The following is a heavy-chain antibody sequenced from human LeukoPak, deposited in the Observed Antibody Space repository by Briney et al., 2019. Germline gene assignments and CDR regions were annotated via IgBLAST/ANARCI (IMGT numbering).Heavy chain of an antibody. Sequence: PGGSLRLSCAASGFTFSSYGMHWVRQAPGKGLEWVAFIRYDGSNNYYADSVKGRFTISRDNSKNTLYLQMNSLRAEDTAVYYCAKAPAHLDYDYVWGNFGAHYYYGMDVWGQGTTVTVSS. J-gene: IGHJ6*02. V-gene: IGHV3-30*02. CDR1: GFTFSSYG. CDR2: IRYDGSNN. CDR3: AKAPAHLDYDYVWGNFGAHYYYGMDV. D-gene: IGHD3-16*01.